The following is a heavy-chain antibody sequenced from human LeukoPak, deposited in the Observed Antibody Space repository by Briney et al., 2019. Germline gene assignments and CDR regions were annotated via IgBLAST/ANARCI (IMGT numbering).Heavy chain of an antibody. CDR3: ARGVQTFDY. J-gene: IGHJ4*02. CDR2: INHSGST. V-gene: IGHV4-34*01. Sequence: SETLSLTCAVYGGSFSGYYWSWIRQPPWKGLEWVGEINHSGSTNYNPSLKSRVTISVDTSKNQFSLKLSSVTAADTAVYYCARGVQTFDYWGQGTLVTVSS. CDR1: GGSFSGYY.